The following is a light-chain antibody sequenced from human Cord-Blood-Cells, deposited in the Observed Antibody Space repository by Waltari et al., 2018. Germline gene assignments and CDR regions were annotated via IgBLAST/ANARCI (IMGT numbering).Light chain of an antibody. V-gene: IGKV1-39*01. Sequence: DIQMTQSQSSLSASVGDRVTITCRARQSVSSYLNWYQQKPRKAPKLLIYAASSVQSGVPSRFSGSGSGTDFTLTISSLQPEDFATYYCQQSYSTPRTFCQGTKVEIK. CDR2: AAS. J-gene: IGKJ1*01. CDR3: QQSYSTPRT. CDR1: QSVSSY.